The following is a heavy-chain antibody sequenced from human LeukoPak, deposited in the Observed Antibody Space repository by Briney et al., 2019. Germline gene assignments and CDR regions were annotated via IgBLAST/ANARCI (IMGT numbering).Heavy chain of an antibody. CDR3: ARDWGPTGSYLDH. V-gene: IGHV1-2*02. J-gene: IGHJ4*02. Sequence: ASVKVSCKASGYXFIAYYIHWVRQAPGQGLEWMGWINPNSGGTKYAQKFQGSVTMTRGTSISTAYMELTSDDTAIYYCARDWGPTGSYLDHWGQGSLVTVSS. CDR2: INPNSGGT. D-gene: IGHD1-1*01. CDR1: GYXFIAYY.